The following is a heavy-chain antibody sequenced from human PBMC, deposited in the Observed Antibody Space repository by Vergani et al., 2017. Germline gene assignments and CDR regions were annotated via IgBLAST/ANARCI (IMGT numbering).Heavy chain of an antibody. D-gene: IGHD3-10*01. Sequence: EVQLVESGGGLVQPGGSLKLSCAASGFTFSGSAMHWVRQASGKGLEWVGRIRSKANSYATAYAASVKCRFTISRDDSKNTLYLQMNSLRAEDTAVYYCVALTDYYGSGSRIDYWGQGTLVTVSS. J-gene: IGHJ4*02. V-gene: IGHV3-73*01. CDR1: GFTFSGSA. CDR3: VALTDYYGSGSRIDY. CDR2: IRSKANSYAT.